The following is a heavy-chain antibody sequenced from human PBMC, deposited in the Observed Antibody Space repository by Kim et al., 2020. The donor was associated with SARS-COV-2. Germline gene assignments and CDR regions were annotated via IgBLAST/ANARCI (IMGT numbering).Heavy chain of an antibody. Sequence: GGSLRLSCAASGFTFGDYAMHWVRQAPGKGLEWVSGISWNSGSIGYADSVKGRFTISRDNAKNSLYLQMNSLRAEDTALYYCAKDMEVGATTSEWFDPWGQGTLVTVSS. CDR2: ISWNSGSI. J-gene: IGHJ5*02. CDR1: GFTFGDYA. D-gene: IGHD1-26*01. V-gene: IGHV3-9*01. CDR3: AKDMEVGATTSEWFDP.